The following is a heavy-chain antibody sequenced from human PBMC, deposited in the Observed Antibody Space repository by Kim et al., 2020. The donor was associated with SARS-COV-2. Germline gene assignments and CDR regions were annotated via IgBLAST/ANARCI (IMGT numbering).Heavy chain of an antibody. CDR2: ISYDGSKK. Sequence: GGSLRLSCAASGFTFNNFGMHWVRQAPGKGLEWVALISYDGSKKYYADSLKGRFTISRDSSKNTLFLQMNSLRPEDTAVYFCAKDKSCVMITLGGESGGIQVWRRGTTLTVS. CDR3: AKDKSCVMITLGGESGGIQV. J-gene: IGHJ6*02. D-gene: IGHD3-16*01. CDR1: GFTFNNFG. V-gene: IGHV3-30*18.